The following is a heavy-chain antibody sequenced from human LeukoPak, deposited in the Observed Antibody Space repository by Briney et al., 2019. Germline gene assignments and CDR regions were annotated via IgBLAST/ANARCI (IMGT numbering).Heavy chain of an antibody. Sequence: GRSLRLSCAASGFTFSSYAMHWVRQAPGKGLEWVAVISYDGSNKYYADSVKGRFTISRDNSKNTLYLQMNSPRAEDTAVYYCARDYYDSSGYCTDYWGQGTLVTVSS. CDR1: GFTFSSYA. J-gene: IGHJ4*02. D-gene: IGHD3-22*01. CDR3: ARDYYDSSGYCTDY. CDR2: ISYDGSNK. V-gene: IGHV3-30-3*01.